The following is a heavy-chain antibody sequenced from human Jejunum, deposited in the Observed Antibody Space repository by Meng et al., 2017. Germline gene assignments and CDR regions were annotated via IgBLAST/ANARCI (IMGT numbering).Heavy chain of an antibody. CDR2: ISFSGKT. D-gene: IGHD2-2*03. Sequence: QVQLQESGPGLVKPSQTLSLTCTVPGGSIGSGNYTWSWIRQPPGKGLEWIGYISFSGKTSYNPSLKSRLTISVDKSVNQFSLKLSSVTAADTAVYYCARMDSAVHYFDYWGQGTLVTVSS. CDR3: ARMDSAVHYFDY. CDR1: GGSIGSGNYT. J-gene: IGHJ4*02. V-gene: IGHV4-30-4*01.